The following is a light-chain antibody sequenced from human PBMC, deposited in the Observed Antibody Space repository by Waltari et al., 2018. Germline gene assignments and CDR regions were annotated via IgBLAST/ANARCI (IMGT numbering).Light chain of an antibody. CDR2: DAS. J-gene: IGKJ4*01. V-gene: IGKV1-33*01. Sequence: DIQMTQSPSSLSASVGDRVTLTCQASQAISKSLNWYQQKPGKAPNLLIYDASNLQRGVPSRFSGSGSGTHFTFTINSLQPEDIATYYCQQFANLPLTFGGGTKVQIK. CDR1: QAISKS. CDR3: QQFANLPLT.